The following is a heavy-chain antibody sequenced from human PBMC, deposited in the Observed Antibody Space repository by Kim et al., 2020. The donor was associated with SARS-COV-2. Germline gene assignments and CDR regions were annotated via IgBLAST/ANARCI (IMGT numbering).Heavy chain of an antibody. CDR3: AKDIVIIPAARRGFDY. V-gene: IGHV3-23*01. Sequence: DSVRGRFTISRDNSKNTLYLQMNSLRPEDTAVYYCAKDIVIIPAARRGFDYWGQGTLVTVSS. J-gene: IGHJ4*02. D-gene: IGHD2-2*01.